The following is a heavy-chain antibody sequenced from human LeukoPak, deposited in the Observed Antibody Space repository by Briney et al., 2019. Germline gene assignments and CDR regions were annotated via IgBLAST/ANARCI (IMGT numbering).Heavy chain of an antibody. CDR3: ARARDYGSGRANAFDI. D-gene: IGHD3-10*01. CDR2: IKRDGSEK. J-gene: IGHJ3*02. CDR1: GFTFSSYW. V-gene: IGHV3-7*05. Sequence: GGSLRLSCAASGFTFSSYWVSWVRQAPGKGLEWVANIKRDGSEKYYVDSVKGRLTISRDNAENSLYLQMNSLRAEDTAVYYCARARDYGSGRANAFDIWGQGTMVTVSA.